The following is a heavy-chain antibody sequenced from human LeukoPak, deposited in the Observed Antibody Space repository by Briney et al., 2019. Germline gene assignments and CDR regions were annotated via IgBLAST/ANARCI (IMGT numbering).Heavy chain of an antibody. CDR2: IYYSGST. J-gene: IGHJ5*02. CDR1: GGSVSGGSYY. CDR3: AREEGDSSGYYNWFDP. Sequence: SETLSLTCTVSGGSVSGGSYYWSWIRQPPGKGLEWIGYIYYSGSTNYNPSLKSRVTISVDTSKNQFSLKLSSVTAADTAVYYCAREEGDSSGYYNWFDPWGQGTLVTVSS. D-gene: IGHD3-22*01. V-gene: IGHV4-61*01.